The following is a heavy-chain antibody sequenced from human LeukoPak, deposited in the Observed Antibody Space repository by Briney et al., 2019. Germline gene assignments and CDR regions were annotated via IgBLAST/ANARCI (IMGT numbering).Heavy chain of an antibody. CDR2: TRNKANSYTT. CDR3: ARAAPGTADAFDI. CDR1: GFTFSDHY. Sequence: PGGSLRLSCAASGFTFSDHYMDWVRQAPAKGLEWVGRTRNKANSYTTEYAVSVKGRFTISRDDSKNSLYLQMNSLKTEDTAVYYCARAAPGTADAFDIWGQGTMVTVSS. D-gene: IGHD1-1*01. J-gene: IGHJ3*02. V-gene: IGHV3-72*01.